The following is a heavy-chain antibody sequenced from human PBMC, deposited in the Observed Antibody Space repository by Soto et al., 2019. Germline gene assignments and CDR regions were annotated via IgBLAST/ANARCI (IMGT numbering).Heavy chain of an antibody. D-gene: IGHD6-19*01. CDR2: ISRTSGSI. V-gene: IGHV3-9*01. CDR3: AIDGSSGWPNWFDP. Sequence: EVQLVESGGGLVQPGRSLRLSCAASGFTFDDYAMHWVRQAPGKGLEWVSGISRTSGSIGYADSVKRRFTISRDNAKNSLYLQMNILRAEDTALYYWAIDGSSGWPNWFDPWGQGTLVTVSS. J-gene: IGHJ5*02. CDR1: GFTFDDYA.